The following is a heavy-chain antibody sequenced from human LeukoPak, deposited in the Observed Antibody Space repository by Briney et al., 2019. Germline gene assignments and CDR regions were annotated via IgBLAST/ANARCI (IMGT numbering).Heavy chain of an antibody. Sequence: GASVKVSCKASGYTFTGYYMHWVRQAPGQGLEWMGWINPNSGGTNYAQKFQGRVTMTRDTSISTAYMELSRLRSDDTAVYYCARVPRRYDSSGSHFDYWGQGTLVTVSS. D-gene: IGHD3-22*01. CDR3: ARVPRRYDSSGSHFDY. CDR2: INPNSGGT. CDR1: GYTFTGYY. V-gene: IGHV1-2*02. J-gene: IGHJ4*02.